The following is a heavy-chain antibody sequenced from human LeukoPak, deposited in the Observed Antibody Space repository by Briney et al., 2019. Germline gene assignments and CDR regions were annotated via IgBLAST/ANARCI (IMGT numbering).Heavy chain of an antibody. D-gene: IGHD2-21*02. CDR1: GFTFSSYG. CDR2: ISYDGSNK. Sequence: GGSLRLSCAASGFTFSSYGMHWVRQAPGKGLEWVAVISYDGSNKYYADSVKGRFTISRDNSKNTLYLQMNSLRAEDTAVYYCASSYCGGDCAAPYGMDVWGQGTTVTVSS. CDR3: ASSYCGGDCAAPYGMDV. V-gene: IGHV3-30*03. J-gene: IGHJ6*02.